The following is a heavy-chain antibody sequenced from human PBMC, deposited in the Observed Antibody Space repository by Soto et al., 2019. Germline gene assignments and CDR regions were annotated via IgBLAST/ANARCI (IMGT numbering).Heavy chain of an antibody. CDR3: VSGKYSGSYFFDY. CDR2: VSSVGDST. V-gene: IGHV3-74*01. Sequence: EVQLVESGGGLVQPGGSLRLSCEASGFSFSDDWMHWVRQAPGKGLVWVSSVSSVGDSTDYADSVKGRFTISRDNAKNTLYLQMNSLGAEDTAVYYCVSGKYSGSYFFDYWGQGTLVTVSS. J-gene: IGHJ4*02. D-gene: IGHD1-26*01. CDR1: GFSFSDDW.